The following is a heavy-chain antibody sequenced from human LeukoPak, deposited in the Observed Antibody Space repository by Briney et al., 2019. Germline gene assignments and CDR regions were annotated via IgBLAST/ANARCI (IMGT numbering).Heavy chain of an antibody. V-gene: IGHV3-48*04. D-gene: IGHD1-7*01. CDR1: GFTFSSYA. J-gene: IGHJ3*02. CDR3: ARDHGWNYALGAFDI. Sequence: GSLRLSCAASGFTFSSYAMNWVRQAPGRGLEWISYSNSGSSAIYYADSVKGRFTISRDNAKNSLYLQMNSLRAEDTAVYYCARDHGWNYALGAFDIWGQGTMVTVSS. CDR2: SNSGSSAI.